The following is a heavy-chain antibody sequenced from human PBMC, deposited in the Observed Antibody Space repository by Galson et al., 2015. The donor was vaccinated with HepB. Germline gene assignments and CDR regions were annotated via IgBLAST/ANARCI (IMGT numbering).Heavy chain of an antibody. CDR3: TRIALSGSYWYFDY. J-gene: IGHJ4*02. Sequence: SLRLSCAASGFTFSSYTMKWVRQAPGKGLEWVSSITSSSSYKYYADSVRGRFTISRDNAKNLLYLQMNSLRAEDTAVYYCTRIALSGSYWYFDYWGQGSLVTVSS. V-gene: IGHV3-21*01. CDR1: GFTFSSYT. D-gene: IGHD1-26*01. CDR2: ITSSSSYK.